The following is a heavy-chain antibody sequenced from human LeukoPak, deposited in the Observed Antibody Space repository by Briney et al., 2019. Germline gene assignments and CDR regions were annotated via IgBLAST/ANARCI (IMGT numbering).Heavy chain of an antibody. D-gene: IGHD5-24*01. V-gene: IGHV3-11*04. CDR2: ISSSGSTI. Sequence: PGGSLRLSCAASGFTFDDYGMSWVRQAPGKGLEWVSYISSSGSTIYYADSVKGRFTISRDNAKNSLYLQMNSLRAEDTAVYYCSREPEEMATVDYWGQGTLVTVSS. CDR3: SREPEEMATVDY. CDR1: GFTFDDYG. J-gene: IGHJ4*02.